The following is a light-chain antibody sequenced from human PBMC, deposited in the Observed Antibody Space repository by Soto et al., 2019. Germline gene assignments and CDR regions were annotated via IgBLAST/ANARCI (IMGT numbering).Light chain of an antibody. CDR3: EQYGSSPRT. V-gene: IGKV3-20*01. CDR2: GIS. Sequence: EIVLTQSPGTLSLSPGERATLSCRASQSLSSNYFAWYQQKPGQAPSLLIYGISTRATGIPDRFRGSGSGTDFTLTISRLEPEDVAVYYCEQYGSSPRTFGQGTRVEIK. J-gene: IGKJ1*01. CDR1: QSLSSNY.